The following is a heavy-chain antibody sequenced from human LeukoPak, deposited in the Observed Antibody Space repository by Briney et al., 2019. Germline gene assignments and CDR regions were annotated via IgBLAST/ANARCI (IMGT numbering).Heavy chain of an antibody. Sequence: PGGSLRLSCAASGFTFSNYAMSWVRQAPGKGLEWVSSISNRGGSTYHADSVKGRFTISRDNSKNTLYLQVNSLRAGDTAVYYCVKRNGDLGGEIDYWGQGTLVTVSS. V-gene: IGHV3-23*01. CDR2: ISNRGGST. D-gene: IGHD4-17*01. J-gene: IGHJ4*02. CDR3: VKRNGDLGGEIDY. CDR1: GFTFSNYA.